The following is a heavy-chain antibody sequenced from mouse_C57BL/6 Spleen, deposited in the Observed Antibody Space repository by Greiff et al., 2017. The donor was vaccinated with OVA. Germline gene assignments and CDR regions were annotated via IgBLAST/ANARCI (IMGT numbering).Heavy chain of an antibody. CDR3: ARLDYYGSSPHYYAMDY. CDR2: IYPGSGST. D-gene: IGHD1-1*01. Sequence: VKLQQPGAELVKPGASVKMSCKASGYTFTSYWITWVKQRPGQGLEWIGDIYPGSGSTNYNEKFKSKATLTVDTSSSTAYMQLSSLTSEDSAVYYCARLDYYGSSPHYYAMDYWGQGTSVTVSS. J-gene: IGHJ4*01. V-gene: IGHV1-55*01. CDR1: GYTFTSYW.